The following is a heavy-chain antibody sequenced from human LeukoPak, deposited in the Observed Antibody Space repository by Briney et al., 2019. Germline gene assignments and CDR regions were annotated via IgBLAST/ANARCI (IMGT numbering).Heavy chain of an antibody. CDR2: ISGFNGNT. CDR3: ARDRDGYYGGDY. CDR1: GYTFTSYG. Sequence: ASVKVSCKASGYTFTSYGIIWVRQAPGQGLECMGWISGFNGNTNSAQEFQGRVTLTTDTSTSTAYMELRSLRSDDTAVYYCARDRDGYYGGDYWGQGTLVTVSS. V-gene: IGHV1-18*01. J-gene: IGHJ4*02. D-gene: IGHD5-24*01.